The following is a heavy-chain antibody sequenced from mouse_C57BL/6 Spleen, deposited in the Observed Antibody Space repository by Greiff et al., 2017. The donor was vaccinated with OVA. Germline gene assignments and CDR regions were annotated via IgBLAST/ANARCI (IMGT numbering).Heavy chain of an antibody. D-gene: IGHD1-1*01. CDR3: ARQGYYGSSYVGYFDY. Sequence: QVQLKQSGPELVTPGASVKLSCKASGFAFSSSWMTWVKQRPGKGLEWIGRIYPGDGDTNYNGKFKGKATLTADKSSSTAYMQLSSLTSEDSSVYFCARQGYYGSSYVGYFDYWGQGTTLTVSS. CDR1: GFAFSSSW. V-gene: IGHV1-82*01. J-gene: IGHJ2*01. CDR2: IYPGDGDT.